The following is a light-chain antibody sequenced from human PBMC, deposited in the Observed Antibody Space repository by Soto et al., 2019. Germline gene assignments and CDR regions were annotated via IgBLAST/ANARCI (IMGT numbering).Light chain of an antibody. V-gene: IGKV3-20*01. CDR2: GAS. CDR1: QSVSSSY. CDR3: QQYGSSPPYT. J-gene: IGKJ2*01. Sequence: EIVLTQSPGTLSLSPGERATLSCRASQSVSSSYLAWHQQKPGQAPRLLIYGASSRATGIPDRFSGSGSETGFTLTISRLEAEDFAVYYCQQYGSSPPYTFGQGAKLEIK.